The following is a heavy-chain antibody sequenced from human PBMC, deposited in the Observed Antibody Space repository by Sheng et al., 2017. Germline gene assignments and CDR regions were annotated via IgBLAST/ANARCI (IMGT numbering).Heavy chain of an antibody. CDR1: GGSVSSGSYY. CDR3: GRDLHSNYVDS. D-gene: IGHD4-4*01. CDR2: IYDSEKT. Sequence: QVQLQESGPGLVKPSETLSLTCTVSGGSVSSGSYYWSWIRQPPGKGLEWIGYIYDSEKTNYNPSLESRVTISVDTSKNQFSLKVKSVTAADTAVYYCGRDLHSNYVDSWGQGTLVRVSA. V-gene: IGHV4-61*01. J-gene: IGHJ4*02.